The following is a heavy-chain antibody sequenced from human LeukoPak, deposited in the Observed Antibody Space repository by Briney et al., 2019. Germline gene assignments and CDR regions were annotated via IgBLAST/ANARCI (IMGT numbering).Heavy chain of an antibody. J-gene: IGHJ4*02. V-gene: IGHV3-23*01. CDR2: INGSDRST. CDR3: AKDLKYYGDYVYYFDY. D-gene: IGHD4-17*01. Sequence: PGGSLRLSCAASGFTFSSYAMSWLRQAPGKGLEWVSAINGSDRSTSYTDYGKVPITISTDNSKNTLYLQMISLRAKDTAVYYCAKDLKYYGDYVYYFDYWGQGTLVTVSS. CDR1: GFTFSSYA.